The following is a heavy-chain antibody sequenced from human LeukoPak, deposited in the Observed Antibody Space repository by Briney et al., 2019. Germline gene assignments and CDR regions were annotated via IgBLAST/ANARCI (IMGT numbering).Heavy chain of an antibody. V-gene: IGHV3-23*01. CDR1: GFAFSTYA. J-gene: IGHJ4*02. D-gene: IGHD6-19*01. CDR3: AKGKYSSGWYSIVDS. Sequence: TGGSLRLSCAASGFAFSTYAMSWVRQAPGKGLEWASAISSSGDSTYYAVSVKGRFTISRDNSKNTLYLLMNSLRAEDTAVYYCAKGKYSSGWYSIVDSWGQGTLVTVSS. CDR2: ISSSGDST.